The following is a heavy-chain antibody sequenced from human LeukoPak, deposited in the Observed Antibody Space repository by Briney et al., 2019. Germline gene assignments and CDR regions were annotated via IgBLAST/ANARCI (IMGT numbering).Heavy chain of an antibody. CDR2: MNPNSGNT. J-gene: IGHJ6*02. CDR3: ASTTVTTASGASYGMDV. CDR1: GYTFTSYD. V-gene: IGHV1-8*01. D-gene: IGHD4-17*01. Sequence: ASVKVSCKASGYTFTSYDINWVRQATGQGLEWMGWMNPNSGNTGYARKFQGRVTMTRNTSISTAYMELSSLRSEDTAVYYCASTTVTTASGASYGMDVWGQGTTVTVSS.